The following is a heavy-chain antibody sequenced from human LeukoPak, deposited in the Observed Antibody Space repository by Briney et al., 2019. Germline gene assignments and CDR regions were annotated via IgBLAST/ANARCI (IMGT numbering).Heavy chain of an antibody. V-gene: IGHV3-21*01. CDR2: ISSSSSYK. J-gene: IGHJ4*02. CDR3: AKDLYSYGQTFDS. D-gene: IGHD5-18*01. CDR1: GVTFSSYT. Sequence: GGSLRLSCAASGVTFSSYTMNWVRQAPGKGLEWVSSISSSSSYKYYADSVKGRFTISRDNAKNSLYLQMNSLRAEDTALYYCAKDLYSYGQTFDSWGQGTLVTVSS.